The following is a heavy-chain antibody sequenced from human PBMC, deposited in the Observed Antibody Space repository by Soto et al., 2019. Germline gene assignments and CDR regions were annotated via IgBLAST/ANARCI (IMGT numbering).Heavy chain of an antibody. Sequence: EVQLVESGGGLIQPGGSLRLSCAASGFTVSSNYMSWVRQAPGKGLEWVSVIYSGGSTYYADSVKGRFTISRDNSKNTLYLQMNSLRAEDTAVYDCERDRVESGYPEYFQHWGQGTLVTVSS. CDR2: IYSGGST. CDR1: GFTVSSNY. J-gene: IGHJ1*01. V-gene: IGHV3-53*01. D-gene: IGHD3-22*01. CDR3: ERDRVESGYPEYFQH.